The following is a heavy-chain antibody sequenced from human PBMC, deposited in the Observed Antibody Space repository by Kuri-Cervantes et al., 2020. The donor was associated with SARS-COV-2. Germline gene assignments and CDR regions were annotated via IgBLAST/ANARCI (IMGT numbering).Heavy chain of an antibody. D-gene: IGHD2-2*01. CDR2: ISSSGSTI. J-gene: IGHJ6*03. V-gene: IGHV3-48*03. Sequence: LSLTCAASGFTFSSYGMNWVRQAPGKGLEWVSYISSSGSTIYYADSVKGRFTISRDNAKNSLYLQMNSLRAEDTAVYYCARVVVPAATGDYYYYYYMDVWGKGTTVTVSS. CDR3: ARVVVPAATGDYYYYYYMDV. CDR1: GFTFSSYG.